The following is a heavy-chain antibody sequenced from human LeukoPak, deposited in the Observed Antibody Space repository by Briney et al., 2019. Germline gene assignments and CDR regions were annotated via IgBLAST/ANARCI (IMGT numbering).Heavy chain of an antibody. V-gene: IGHV4-30-4*01. D-gene: IGHD3-22*01. J-gene: IGHJ4*02. CDR2: IYYSGST. Sequence: PSETLSLTCTVSGGSISSGDYYWSWIRQPPGKGLEWIGYIYYSGSTYYNPSLKSRVTISVDTSKSQFSLKLSSVTAADTAVYYCARENYYDSSGYSDYWGQGTLVTVSS. CDR1: GGSISSGDYY. CDR3: ARENYYDSSGYSDY.